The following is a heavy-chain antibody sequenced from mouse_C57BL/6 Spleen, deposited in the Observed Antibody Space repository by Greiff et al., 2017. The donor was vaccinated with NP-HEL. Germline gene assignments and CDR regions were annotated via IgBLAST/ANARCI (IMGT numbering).Heavy chain of an antibody. Sequence: EVKLEESEGGLVQPGSSMKLSCTASGFTFSDYYMAWVRQVPEKGLEWVANINYDGSSTYYLDSLKSRFIISRDNAKNILYLQMSSLKSEDTATYYCAREADYYGSSYDYFDYWGQGTTLTVSS. CDR3: AREADYYGSSYDYFDY. CDR1: GFTFSDYY. D-gene: IGHD1-1*01. CDR2: INYDGSST. J-gene: IGHJ2*01. V-gene: IGHV5-16*01.